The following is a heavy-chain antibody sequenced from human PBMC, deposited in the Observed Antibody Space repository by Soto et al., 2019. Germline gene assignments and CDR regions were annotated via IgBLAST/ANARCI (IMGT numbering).Heavy chain of an antibody. CDR3: ARLHGYCISSSCHGHYAMDV. J-gene: IGHJ6*02. Sequence: SETLSLTCAVSGDSINSNYCWTWVRQPPGKGLEWIGSIYYSGTTYYNPSLNSRVTVSVDTSKNQFSLKVTSVTAADTAVYYCARLHGYCISSSCHGHYAMDVWGQGTLVTVSS. V-gene: IGHV4-39*01. CDR2: IYYSGTT. D-gene: IGHD2-2*01. CDR1: GDSINSNYC.